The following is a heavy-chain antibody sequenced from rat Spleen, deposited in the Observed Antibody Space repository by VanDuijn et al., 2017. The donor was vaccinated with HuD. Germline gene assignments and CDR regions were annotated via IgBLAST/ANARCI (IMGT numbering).Heavy chain of an antibody. CDR2: ISYSGST. D-gene: IGHD1-12*03. J-gene: IGHJ2*01. CDR3: ARLTGMMVIITGY. Sequence: EVQLQESGPGLVKPSQSLSLTCSVTGYSITSNYWGWIRKFPGNKMEWIGHISYSGSTSYNPSLKSRISITRDTSKNQFFLQVNSVTTEDTATYYCARLTGMMVIITGYWGQGVMVTVSS. CDR1: GYSITSNY. V-gene: IGHV3-1*01.